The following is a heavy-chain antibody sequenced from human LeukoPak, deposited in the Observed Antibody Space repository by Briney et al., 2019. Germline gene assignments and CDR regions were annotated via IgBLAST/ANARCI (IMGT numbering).Heavy chain of an antibody. V-gene: IGHV1-18*01. CDR1: GYTFTSYG. D-gene: IGHD3-9*01. J-gene: IGHJ4*02. CDR3: AGYYDILTGVDY. CDR2: ISAYNGNT. Sequence: ASVKVSCKASGYTFTSYGISWVRQAPGQGLEWMGWISAYNGNTNYAQKFQGRVTITADESTSTAYMELSSLRSEDTAVYYCAGYYDILTGVDYWGQGTLVTVSS.